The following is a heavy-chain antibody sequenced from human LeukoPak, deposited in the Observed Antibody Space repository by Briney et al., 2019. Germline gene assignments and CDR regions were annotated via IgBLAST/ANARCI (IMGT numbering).Heavy chain of an antibody. V-gene: IGHV3-23*01. CDR1: GFTFSSYA. D-gene: IGHD4-17*01. J-gene: IGHJ4*02. CDR2: ISGSGGST. Sequence: GGSLRLSCAASGFTFSSYAMSWVRQAPGKGLEWVSAISGSGGSTYYADSVKGRFTISRDNSKNTLYLQMNSLRAEDSAVYYCAKGLGGATVTFFDYWGQGTLVTVSS. CDR3: AKGLGGATVTFFDY.